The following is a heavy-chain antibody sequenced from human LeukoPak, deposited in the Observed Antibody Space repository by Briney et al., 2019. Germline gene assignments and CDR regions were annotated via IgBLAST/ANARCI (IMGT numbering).Heavy chain of an antibody. CDR1: GYSFTSYG. CDR2: ISTYNGNT. J-gene: IGHJ4*02. CDR3: ARRWERLDY. D-gene: IGHD3-16*01. Sequence: EASVKVSCKASGYSFTSYGISWVRQAPGQGLEWMGWISTYNGNTNYAQNLQGRVTMTTDTSTSTAYMELRSLRSDDTAVYYCARRWERLDYWGQGTQVTVSS. V-gene: IGHV1-18*01.